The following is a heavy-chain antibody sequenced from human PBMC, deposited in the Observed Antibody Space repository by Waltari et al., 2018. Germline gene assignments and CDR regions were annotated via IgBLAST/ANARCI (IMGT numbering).Heavy chain of an antibody. CDR1: GYTFTSSD. V-gene: IGHV1-8*01. Sequence: QVQLVQSGSEVKKPGASVKVSCKASGYTFTSSDINWVRQATGQGLEWMGWMNPNSGNTGYAQKVQGRVTMTRNTSISTAYMELSSLRSEDTAVYYCARALRIQLWSVGYWGQGTLVTVSS. J-gene: IGHJ4*02. CDR3: ARALRIQLWSVGY. D-gene: IGHD5-18*01. CDR2: MNPNSGNT.